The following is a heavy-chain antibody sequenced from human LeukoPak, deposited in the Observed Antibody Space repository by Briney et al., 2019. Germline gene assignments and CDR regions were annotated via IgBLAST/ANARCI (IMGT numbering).Heavy chain of an antibody. CDR3: AKDYDFYTGYSYYFDQ. CDR2: ISGGGGST. Sequence: GGSLRLSCAASGFTFSSYAMSWVRQAPGKGLEWVSGISGGGGSTYYADSVKGRFTISRDISKNTLYLQMNSLRVEDTAVYYCAKDYDFYTGYSYYFDQWGQGTLATVSS. V-gene: IGHV3-23*01. J-gene: IGHJ4*02. CDR1: GFTFSSYA. D-gene: IGHD3-3*01.